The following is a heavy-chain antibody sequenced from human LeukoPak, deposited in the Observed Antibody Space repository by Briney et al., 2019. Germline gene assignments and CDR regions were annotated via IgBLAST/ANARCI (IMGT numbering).Heavy chain of an antibody. J-gene: IGHJ4*02. Sequence: GGSLRLSCAASGFTFSSHWMHWVRLAPGKGLVWVSGISSDGSRPRYADSVNGRFTISRDNAKNTLYLQMNSLRAEDTAVYFCVRDGQGSTPLDYWGQGTLVTVSS. CDR3: VRDGQGSTPLDY. CDR1: GFTFSSHW. V-gene: IGHV3-74*01. D-gene: IGHD1-26*01. CDR2: ISSDGSRP.